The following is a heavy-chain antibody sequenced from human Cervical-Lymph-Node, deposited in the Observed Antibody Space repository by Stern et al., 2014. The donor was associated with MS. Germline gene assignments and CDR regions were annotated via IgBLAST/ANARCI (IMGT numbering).Heavy chain of an antibody. CDR2: IKQDGSEK. V-gene: IGHV3-7*01. Sequence: VHLVQSGGGLVQPGGSLRLSCAASGFTFSSYWMSWVRQAPGKGLEWVANIKQDGSEKYYVDSVKGRFTISRDNAKNSLHLQNNSLRAEDTAVYYGARNHHGEDYWGQGTLVTVSS. D-gene: IGHD4-17*01. CDR1: GFTFSSYW. CDR3: ARNHHGEDY. J-gene: IGHJ4*02.